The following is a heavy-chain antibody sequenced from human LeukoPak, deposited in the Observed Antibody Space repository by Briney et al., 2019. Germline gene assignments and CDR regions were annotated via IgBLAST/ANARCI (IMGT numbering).Heavy chain of an antibody. Sequence: GGSLRLSCAASGFTFSSYSMNWVRQAPGKGLEWVSSISSSSSYIYYADSVKGRFTISRDNAKNSLYLQMNSLRAEDTAVYYCARDKVQSGSYLFYYYYYMDVWGKGTTVTVSS. CDR2: ISSSSSYI. CDR3: ARDKVQSGSYLFYYYYYMDV. V-gene: IGHV3-21*01. CDR1: GFTFSSYS. J-gene: IGHJ6*03. D-gene: IGHD1-26*01.